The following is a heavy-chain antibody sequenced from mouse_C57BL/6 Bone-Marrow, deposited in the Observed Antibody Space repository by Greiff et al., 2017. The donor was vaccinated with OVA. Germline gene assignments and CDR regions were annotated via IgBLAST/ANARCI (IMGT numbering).Heavy chain of an antibody. D-gene: IGHD1-1*01. CDR2: IHPNSGST. V-gene: IGHV1-64*01. Sequence: VQLQQSGAELVKPGASVKLSCKASGYTFTSYWMHWVKQRPGQGLEWIGMIHPNSGSTNYNEKFKSKATLTVDKSSSTAYMQLSSLTSEDSAVYYCARSYYGSIFDYWGQGTTLTVSS. CDR3: ARSYYGSIFDY. J-gene: IGHJ2*01. CDR1: GYTFTSYW.